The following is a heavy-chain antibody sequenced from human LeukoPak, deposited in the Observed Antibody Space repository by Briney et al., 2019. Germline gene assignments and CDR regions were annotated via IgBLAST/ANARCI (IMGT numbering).Heavy chain of an antibody. CDR2: IIPIFGTA. Sequence: SVKVSCKASGYTFTSYGISWVRQAPGQGLEWMGGIIPIFGTANYAQKFQGRVTITADESTSTAYMELSSLRSEDTAVYYCARAMIVVVPDAFDIWGQGTMVTVSS. D-gene: IGHD3-22*01. V-gene: IGHV1-69*13. CDR3: ARAMIVVVPDAFDI. CDR1: GYTFTSYG. J-gene: IGHJ3*02.